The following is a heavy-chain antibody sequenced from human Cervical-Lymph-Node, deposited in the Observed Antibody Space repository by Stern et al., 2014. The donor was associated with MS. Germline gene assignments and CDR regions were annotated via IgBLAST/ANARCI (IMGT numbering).Heavy chain of an antibody. CDR3: AKVAPSTRGAFDY. J-gene: IGHJ4*02. V-gene: IGHV3-23*04. Sequence: MQLVESGGGSVQPGRSLRLSCAASGFTFDNYAMNWVRQAPGKGLEWVSGISGGGRTTYYADSVKGRFTISRDNSKNTLYLQMKSLRAEDTAAYYCAKVAPSTRGAFDYWGLGTLVTVSP. CDR1: GFTFDNYA. D-gene: IGHD3-10*01. CDR2: ISGGGRTT.